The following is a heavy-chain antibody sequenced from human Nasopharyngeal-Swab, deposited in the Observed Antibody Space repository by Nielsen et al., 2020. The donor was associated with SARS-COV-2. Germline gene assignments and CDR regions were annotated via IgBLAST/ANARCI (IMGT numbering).Heavy chain of an antibody. CDR2: IGTAGDT. CDR3: VKDSTWFDP. J-gene: IGHJ5*02. V-gene: IGHV3-13*01. CDR1: GFTFSSYD. Sequence: ESLKISCAASGFTFSSYDMHWVRQATGKGLEWVSAIGTAGDTYYPGSVKGRFTISRENAKNSLYLQMNSLRAEDTAVYYCVKDSTWFDPWGQGTLVTVSS.